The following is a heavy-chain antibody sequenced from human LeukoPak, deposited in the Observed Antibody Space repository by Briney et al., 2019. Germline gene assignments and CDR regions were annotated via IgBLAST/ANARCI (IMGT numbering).Heavy chain of an antibody. CDR2: INESGST. J-gene: IGHJ6*03. D-gene: IGHD2-8*01. V-gene: IGHV4-34*01. Sequence: SETLSLTCAVYGVSFSDYYWSWIRQPPGKGLEWIGEINESGSTNYSPSLKRRVTISVDTSKNQFSLKLSSVTAADTAVYYCARISVLYYYYMDVWGKGTTVTISS. CDR1: GVSFSDYY. CDR3: ARISVLYYYYMDV.